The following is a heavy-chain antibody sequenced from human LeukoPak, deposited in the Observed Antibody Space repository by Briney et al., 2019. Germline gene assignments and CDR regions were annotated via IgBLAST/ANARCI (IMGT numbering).Heavy chain of an antibody. CDR2: INHSGNT. CDR3: ARGHQYFDSSGYPSTVFDY. Sequence: PSETLSLTCGVYGGSFSGYYWSWIRQPPGKGLEWIGEINHSGNTNYNPPLKSRVTISVDTSKNQFSLNLRSVTAADTAVYYCARGHQYFDSSGYPSTVFDYWGQGTRVTASS. V-gene: IGHV4-34*01. CDR1: GGSFSGYY. J-gene: IGHJ4*02. D-gene: IGHD3-22*01.